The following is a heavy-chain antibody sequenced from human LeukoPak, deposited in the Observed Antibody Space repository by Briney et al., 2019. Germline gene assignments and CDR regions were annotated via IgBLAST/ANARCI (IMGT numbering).Heavy chain of an antibody. CDR3: ARVAAGQRRFNAFDI. CDR1: GGTFSSYA. J-gene: IGHJ3*02. Sequence: GSSVKVSCKASGGTFSSYAISWVRQAPGQGLEWMGRIIPILGIANYAQKFQGRVTITADKSTSTAYMEPSSLRSEDTAVYYCARVAAGQRRFNAFDIWGQGTMVTVSS. D-gene: IGHD6-13*01. V-gene: IGHV1-69*04. CDR2: IIPILGIA.